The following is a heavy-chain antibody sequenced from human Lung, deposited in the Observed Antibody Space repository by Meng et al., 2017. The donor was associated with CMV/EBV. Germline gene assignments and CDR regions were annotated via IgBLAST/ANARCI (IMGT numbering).Heavy chain of an antibody. J-gene: IGHJ5*02. V-gene: IGHV5-51*01. Sequence: GESXKISXKGSGYSFTSYWIAWVRQMPGKGLEWMGIIYPGDSDTTYSPSFQGQDTISADNSISTTYLQWSSLRASDTAMYYCARQYDTRTWDNWFDPWGQGXLVTV. D-gene: IGHD3-22*01. CDR2: IYPGDSDT. CDR3: ARQYDTRTWDNWFDP. CDR1: GYSFTSYW.